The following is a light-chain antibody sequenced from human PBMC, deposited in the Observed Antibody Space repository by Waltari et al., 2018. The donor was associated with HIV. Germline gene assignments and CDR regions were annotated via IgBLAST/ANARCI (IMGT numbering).Light chain of an antibody. CDR3: QQYNNWPPYT. J-gene: IGKJ2*01. Sequence: EIVMTQSPVTLSVSPGERATLSCRASQSVSNNLAWYHQKPGQAPRLLIYGASTRATGIPARFSGSGSGTEFTLTISSLQSEDSAVYYCQQYNNWPPYTFGQGTKLEIK. CDR2: GAS. CDR1: QSVSNN. V-gene: IGKV3-15*01.